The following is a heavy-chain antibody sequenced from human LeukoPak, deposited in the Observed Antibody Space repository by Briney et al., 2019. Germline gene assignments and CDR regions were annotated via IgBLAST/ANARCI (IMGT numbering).Heavy chain of an antibody. CDR2: INHSGST. D-gene: IGHD3-16*02. CDR1: GGSFSGYY. J-gene: IGHJ4*02. CDR3: AREGRYISD. Sequence: PSETLSLTCAVYGGSFSGYYWSWIRQPPGKGLEWIGEINHSGSTNYNPSLKSRVTISVDTSKNQFSLKLSSVTAADTAVYYCAREGRYISDWGQGTLVTVSS. V-gene: IGHV4-34*01.